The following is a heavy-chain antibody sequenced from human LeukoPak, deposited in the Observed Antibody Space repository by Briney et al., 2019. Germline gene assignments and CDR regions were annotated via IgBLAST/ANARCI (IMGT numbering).Heavy chain of an antibody. CDR3: AKDYTPDY. CDR1: GFTFSSYS. CDR2: ISGSGGST. J-gene: IGHJ4*02. Sequence: GGSLRLSCAASGFTFSSYSMNWVRQAPGKGLEWASAISGSGGSTYYADSVKGRFTISRDNSKNTLYLQMNSLGAEDTAVYYCAKDYTPDYWGQGTLVTVSS. V-gene: IGHV3-23*01.